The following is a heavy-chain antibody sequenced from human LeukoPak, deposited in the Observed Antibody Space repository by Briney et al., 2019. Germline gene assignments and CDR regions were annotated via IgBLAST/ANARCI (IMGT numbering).Heavy chain of an antibody. CDR1: GFTFSSYA. Sequence: QPGGSLRLSRSASGFTFSSYAMHWVRQAPGKGLEYVSTISSNGFSTYYADSVKGRFTISRDNSKNTLYLQMNSLRAEDTAAYHCAKGHNEDGDAALNYWGQGTLVTVSS. J-gene: IGHJ4*02. CDR2: ISSNGFST. CDR3: AKGHNEDGDAALNY. V-gene: IGHV3-64*04. D-gene: IGHD4-17*01.